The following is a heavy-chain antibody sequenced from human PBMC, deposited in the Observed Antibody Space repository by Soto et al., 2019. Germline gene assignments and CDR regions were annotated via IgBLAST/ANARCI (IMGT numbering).Heavy chain of an antibody. CDR3: QSWDGYNQYFDY. D-gene: IGHD5-12*01. J-gene: IGHJ4*02. Sequence: QITLKESGPTLVKPTQTLTLTCTFSGFSLSTSGVGVGWIRQPPGKALEWLALIYWDDDKRYSPSLKSRLTITKDTSKNQVVLTMTNMDPVDTATYYCQSWDGYNQYFDYWGQGTLVTVSS. CDR1: GFSLSTSGVG. V-gene: IGHV2-5*02. CDR2: IYWDDDK.